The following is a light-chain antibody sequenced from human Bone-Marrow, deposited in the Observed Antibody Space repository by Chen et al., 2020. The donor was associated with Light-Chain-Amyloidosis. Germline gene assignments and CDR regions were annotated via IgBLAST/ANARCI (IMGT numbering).Light chain of an antibody. CDR2: EDD. Sequence: NFMMTQPHSVSECGGKRVIISCTRSSGSIATNYVQWYQQRPGSSPTTVIYEDDQRPSGVPDRFSGSIDRSANSASLTISGLKTEDEADYYCQSYQGSSQGVFGGGTKLTVL. V-gene: IGLV6-57*01. J-gene: IGLJ3*02. CDR1: SGSIATNY. CDR3: QSYQGSSQGV.